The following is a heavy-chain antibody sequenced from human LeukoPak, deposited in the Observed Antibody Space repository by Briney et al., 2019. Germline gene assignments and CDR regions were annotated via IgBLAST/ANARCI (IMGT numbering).Heavy chain of an antibody. CDR1: GFTFSSYW. Sequence: GGSLRLACAASGFTFSSYWMSWVRQAPGKGLEWVANIKEDGSEKYYVDSVKGRFTISRDNAKNSLYLQMNSLRAEDTAVYYCAREAVAGTYYFDYWGQGTLVTVSS. CDR2: IKEDGSEK. V-gene: IGHV3-7*01. CDR3: AREAVAGTYYFDY. J-gene: IGHJ4*02. D-gene: IGHD6-19*01.